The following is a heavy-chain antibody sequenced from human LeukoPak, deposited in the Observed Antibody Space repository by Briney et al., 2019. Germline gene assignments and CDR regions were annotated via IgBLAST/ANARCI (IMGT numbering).Heavy chain of an antibody. Sequence: GGSLRLSCAASGFTFTSYGMHWVRQAPGKGLEWVAVISYEKNEEFYADSVKGRSTISRDPSKNTLYLQMNSLRPEDTAVYYCVKGRSGSGYSPSDSWGQGTLVTVSS. J-gene: IGHJ4*02. CDR3: VKGRSGSGYSPSDS. CDR2: ISYEKNEE. V-gene: IGHV3-30*18. CDR1: GFTFTSYG. D-gene: IGHD2-15*01.